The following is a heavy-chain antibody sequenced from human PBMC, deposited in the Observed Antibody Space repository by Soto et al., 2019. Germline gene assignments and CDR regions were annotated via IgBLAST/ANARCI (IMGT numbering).Heavy chain of an antibody. Sequence: PGRSLRLSCAASGFTFTRYSMNWVRQASGKGLEWVSSISSTTNYIYYGDSMKGRFTISRDNAKNSLYLEMNSLRAEDTAVYYCARESEDLTSNFDYWGQGTLVTVS. CDR2: ISSTTNYI. CDR3: ARESEDLTSNFDY. V-gene: IGHV3-21*06. J-gene: IGHJ4*02. CDR1: GFTFTRYS.